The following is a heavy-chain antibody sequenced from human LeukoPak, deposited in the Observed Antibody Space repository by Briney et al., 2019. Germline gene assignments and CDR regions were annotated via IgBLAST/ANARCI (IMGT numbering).Heavy chain of an antibody. J-gene: IGHJ5*02. V-gene: IGHV3-15*01. Sequence: GGSLRLSCAASGFTFSNAWMSWVRQAPGKGLEWVGRTKSKTDGGTTDYAAPVKGRFTISRDDSKNTLYLHMNSLKTEDTAVYYCTTGSWFDPWGQGTLVTVSS. CDR2: TKSKTDGGTT. CDR3: TTGSWFDP. CDR1: GFTFSNAW.